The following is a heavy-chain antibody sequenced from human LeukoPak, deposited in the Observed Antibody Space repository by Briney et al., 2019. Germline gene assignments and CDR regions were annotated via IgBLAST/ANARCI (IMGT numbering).Heavy chain of an antibody. D-gene: IGHD6-19*01. CDR3: AKGPAVAGIYSFDY. J-gene: IGHJ4*02. CDR2: ISGSGLMT. Sequence: GASLRLSCAAAGFTFSYYAMTWVRQAPGKGLELVATISGSGLMTYYADSVKGRFTVSGDNSKNTLSLQMSSLTAADTAVYYCAKGPAVAGIYSFDYWGQGTLVTVSS. V-gene: IGHV3-23*01. CDR1: GFTFSYYA.